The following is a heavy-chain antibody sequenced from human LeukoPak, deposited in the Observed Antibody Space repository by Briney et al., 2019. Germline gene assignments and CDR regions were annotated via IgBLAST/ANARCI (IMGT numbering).Heavy chain of an antibody. CDR1: GGSISSYY. CDR3: ARGFDFWSNAFDI. D-gene: IGHD3-3*01. V-gene: IGHV4-59*01. J-gene: IGHJ3*02. Sequence: SETLSLTCTVSGGSISSYYWSWIRQPPGKGLEWIGYIYYSGSTNYNPSLKSRVTISVDTSKNQFSLKLSSVTAADTAVYYCARGFDFWSNAFDIWGQGTMVTVSS. CDR2: IYYSGST.